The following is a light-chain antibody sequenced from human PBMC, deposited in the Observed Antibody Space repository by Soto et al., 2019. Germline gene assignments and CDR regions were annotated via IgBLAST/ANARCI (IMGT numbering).Light chain of an antibody. J-gene: IGKJ1*01. Sequence: EIVMTQSPATLSVSPGERATLSCRDSQSVDSKLAWYQQKPGQGPRLLISGASSRATGIPARFSGSGSGTEFTLTISSLQSEDFAVYYCQHYSTWLWTFGQGTKVEIK. CDR1: QSVDSK. CDR3: QHYSTWLWT. CDR2: GAS. V-gene: IGKV3-15*01.